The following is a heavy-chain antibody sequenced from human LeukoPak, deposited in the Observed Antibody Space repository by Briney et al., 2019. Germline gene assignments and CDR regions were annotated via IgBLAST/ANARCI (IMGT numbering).Heavy chain of an antibody. V-gene: IGHV1-2*02. D-gene: IGHD4-11*01. Sequence: ASVKVSCKASGYSLNAYYMHWVRQAPGQGLEWMGWINPSSGGTKYAQKFQGRVTMARDTSISTTYMESSRLTSDATAVYYCARGLGLDYWGQGTLVTVSS. J-gene: IGHJ4*02. CDR2: INPSSGGT. CDR3: ARGLGLDY. CDR1: GYSLNAYY.